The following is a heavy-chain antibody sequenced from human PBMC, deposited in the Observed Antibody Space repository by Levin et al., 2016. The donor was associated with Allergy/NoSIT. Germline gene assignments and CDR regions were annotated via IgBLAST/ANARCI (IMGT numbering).Heavy chain of an antibody. CDR1: GFSLSTSGVG. J-gene: IGHJ3*02. Sequence: SGPTLVKPTQTLTLTCTFSGFSLSTSGVGVGWIRQPPGKALEWLAFIYWNDDNRYSGSLRRRLTITKDTSKNQVVLTMTNMDPADTATYYCARSFGLVRLVDHGFDIWGQGTLVTVSS. CDR2: IYWNDDN. D-gene: IGHD2-2*01. V-gene: IGHV2-5*01. CDR3: ARSFGLVRLVDHGFDI.